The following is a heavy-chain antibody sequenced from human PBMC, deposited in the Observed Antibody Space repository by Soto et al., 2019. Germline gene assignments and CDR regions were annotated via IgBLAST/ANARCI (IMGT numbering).Heavy chain of an antibody. CDR3: ARNEYSTTFYYYGMDV. V-gene: IGHV1-69*01. CDR2: IIPIFGTA. J-gene: IGHJ6*02. D-gene: IGHD6-6*01. Sequence: QVQLVQSGAEVKKPGSSVKVSCKASGGTFSSYAITWVRQAPGQGLEWMGRIIPIFGTANYNQKFQSRVTITADESTSTDYMELSSLRSEDTAVYYCARNEYSTTFYYYGMDVWGQGTTVTVSS. CDR1: GGTFSSYA.